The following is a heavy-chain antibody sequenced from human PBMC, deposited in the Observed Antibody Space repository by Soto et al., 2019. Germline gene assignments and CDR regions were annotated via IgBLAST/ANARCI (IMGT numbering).Heavy chain of an antibody. CDR1: GLPFSASG. J-gene: IGHJ5*02. CDR3: ARDKGTTCLDT. V-gene: IGHV3-33*01. CDR2: IWSDGSKE. Sequence: GGSLRLSCAASGLPFSASGIHWVRQAPGKGLEWVAMIWSDGSKEYYADSVKGRFTITRDNSKNMIFLQMDSLRAEDTAVYYCARDKGTTCLDTWGQGNMVTVSS. D-gene: IGHD1-26*01.